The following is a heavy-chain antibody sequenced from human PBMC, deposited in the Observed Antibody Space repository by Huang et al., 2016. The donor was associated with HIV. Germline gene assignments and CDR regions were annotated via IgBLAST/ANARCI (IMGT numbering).Heavy chain of an antibody. J-gene: IGHJ4*02. CDR3: AKDLTYTFGRHFDY. D-gene: IGHD3-3*01. Sequence: QVQLVESGGGVVQPGGSLRLSCTASGFTFGSFGMHWVRQAPGKGLEWVAFIRYDVYNYYYADSVRGRFTISRDNSKDTLYLQMNRLIPDDSAVYYCAKDLTYTFGRHFDYWGRGTLVTVSS. V-gene: IGHV3-30*02. CDR1: GFTFGSFG. CDR2: IRYDVYNY.